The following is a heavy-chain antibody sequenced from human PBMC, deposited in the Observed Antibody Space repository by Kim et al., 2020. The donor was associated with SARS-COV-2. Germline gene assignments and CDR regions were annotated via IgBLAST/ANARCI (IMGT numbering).Heavy chain of an antibody. J-gene: IGHJ6*02. CDR1: GYTFTSYG. Sequence: ASVKVSCKASGYTFTSYGLSWVRQAPGQGLEWMGWISAYNGNTNYAQKLQGRVTMTTDTSTSTAYMELRSLRSDDTAVYYCARDVLEVRGVITPDYYYYGMDVWGQGTTVIVSS. CDR3: ARDVLEVRGVITPDYYYYGMDV. D-gene: IGHD3-10*01. CDR2: ISAYNGNT. V-gene: IGHV1-18*01.